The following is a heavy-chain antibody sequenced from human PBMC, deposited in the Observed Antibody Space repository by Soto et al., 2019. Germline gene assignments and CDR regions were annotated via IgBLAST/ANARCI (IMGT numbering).Heavy chain of an antibody. Sequence: QITLKESGPTLVQPTQTLTLTCTFSGFLLNTRGVGVGWIRQPHGKALEWLAPISWDGEKRYRPSLKSRPTIXXATSAYRVVLTMTNMDPVGTPTYYCAHRRGDLETGHYYLDYWRHGTLVTVSS. D-gene: IGHD3-9*01. J-gene: IGHJ4*01. CDR3: AHRRGDLETGHYYLDY. V-gene: IGHV2-5*02. CDR2: ISWDGEK. CDR1: GFLLNTRGVG.